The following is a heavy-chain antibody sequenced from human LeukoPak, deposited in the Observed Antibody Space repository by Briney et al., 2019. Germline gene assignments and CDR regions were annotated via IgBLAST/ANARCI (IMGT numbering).Heavy chain of an antibody. V-gene: IGHV3-23*01. J-gene: IGHJ4*02. CDR2: ISNSGDNK. CDR1: GFTFYNYA. D-gene: IGHD2-8*01. Sequence: GGSLRLSCAASGFTFYNYAMAWVRQAPGKGLEWVSSISNSGDNKYYADAVKGRFTISRDNSKNTVYLQMYSLRVEGTARYYCARDVTEPVFYDTWGQGTLASVSS. CDR3: ARDVTEPVFYDT.